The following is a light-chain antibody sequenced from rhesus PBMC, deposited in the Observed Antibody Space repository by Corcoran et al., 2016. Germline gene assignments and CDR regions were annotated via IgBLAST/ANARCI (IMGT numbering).Light chain of an antibody. CDR3: QQHNSYPLT. V-gene: IGKV1-25*01. CDR2: AAS. J-gene: IGKJ4*01. CDR1: QGISSY. Sequence: DIQMTQSPSSLSASVGDRVTITCRASQGISSYLAWYQQKPGKAPKLLIYAASTLQSGGPYRFSGSGAGTDFTLTISSLQPEDFATYYCQQHNSYPLTFGGGTKVELK.